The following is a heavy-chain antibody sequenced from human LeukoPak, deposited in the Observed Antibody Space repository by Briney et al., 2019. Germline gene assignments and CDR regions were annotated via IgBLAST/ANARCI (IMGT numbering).Heavy chain of an antibody. V-gene: IGHV4-34*01. CDR2: INHSGST. CDR1: GGSFSGYY. J-gene: IGHJ4*02. Sequence: SETLSLTCAVYGGSFSGYYWSWIRQPPGKGLEWIGEINHSGSTNYNPSLKSRVTISVDTSKNQFSLKLSSVTAADTAVYYCARRPGGYCSGGSCRRVALFDYWGQGTLVTVSS. CDR3: ARRPGGYCSGGSCRRVALFDY. D-gene: IGHD2-15*01.